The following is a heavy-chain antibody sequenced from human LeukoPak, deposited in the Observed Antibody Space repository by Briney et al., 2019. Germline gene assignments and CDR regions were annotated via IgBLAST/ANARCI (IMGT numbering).Heavy chain of an antibody. CDR2: INRSGST. V-gene: IGHV4-34*01. CDR3: ARWGTHDYGGNSVSWFDP. J-gene: IGHJ5*02. CDR1: GGSLSGYY. D-gene: IGHD4-23*01. Sequence: PSETLSLTCAVSGGSLSGYYWSWIRQSPGKGLEWIGEINRSGSTNYNPSLNIRVTISVDTSKNHFSLKLSSVTAADTAVYYCARWGTHDYGGNSVSWFDPWGQGTLVTVSS.